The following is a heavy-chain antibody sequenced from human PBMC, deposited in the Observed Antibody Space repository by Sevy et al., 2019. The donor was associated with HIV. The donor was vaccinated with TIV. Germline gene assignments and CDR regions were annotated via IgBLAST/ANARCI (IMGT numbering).Heavy chain of an antibody. V-gene: IGHV3-7*03. J-gene: IGHJ6*02. D-gene: IGHD2-2*01. CDR3: ARDCSSTSCLWGMDV. CDR1: GFMFSNYW. CDR2: IKQDGSEK. Sequence: GGSLRLSCVASGFMFSNYWMSWVRQAPGKGLEWVANIKQDGSEKYYVASVKGRFTISRDNAKNSLYLQMNSLRVEDTAVYYCARDCSSTSCLWGMDVWGPGTTVTVSS.